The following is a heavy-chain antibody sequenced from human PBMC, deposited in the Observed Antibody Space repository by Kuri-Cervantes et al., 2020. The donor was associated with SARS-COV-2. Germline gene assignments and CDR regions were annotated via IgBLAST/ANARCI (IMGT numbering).Heavy chain of an antibody. Sequence: GGSLRLSCGASGFTVSSNYMSWVRQAPGKGLEWVSVIYSGGSTYYADSVKGRFTISRDNSKNTLYLQMNSLRAEDTAVYYCARSIIAVAGFGGRDYWGQGTLVTVSS. V-gene: IGHV3-53*01. J-gene: IGHJ4*02. D-gene: IGHD6-19*01. CDR1: GFTVSSNY. CDR3: ARSIIAVAGFGGRDY. CDR2: IYSGGST.